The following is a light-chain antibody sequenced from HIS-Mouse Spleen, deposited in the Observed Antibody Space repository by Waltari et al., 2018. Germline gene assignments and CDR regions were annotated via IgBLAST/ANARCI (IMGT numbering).Light chain of an antibody. CDR3: CSYAGSYTWV. CDR2: DVS. CDR1: SSDVGGYNY. Sequence: QSALTQPRSVSGSPGQSVTISCTGTSSDVGGYNYVSWYPQHPGKAPKLMIYDVSKRPAGVPDRVSGSKSGNTASLTISGLQAEDEADYYCCSYAGSYTWVFGGGTKLTVL. J-gene: IGLJ3*02. V-gene: IGLV2-11*01.